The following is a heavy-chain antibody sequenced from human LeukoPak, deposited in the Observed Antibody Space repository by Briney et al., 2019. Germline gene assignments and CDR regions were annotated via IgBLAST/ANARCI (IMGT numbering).Heavy chain of an antibody. D-gene: IGHD3-22*01. CDR1: GFTFSSYA. CDR3: AKDEYYDSSGYYGDY. Sequence: QAGGSLRLSCAASGFTFSSYAMSWVRRAPGKGLEWVSAISGSGGSTYYADSVKGRFTISRDNSKNTLYLQMNSLRAEDTAVYYCAKDEYYDSSGYYGDYWGQGTLVTVSS. V-gene: IGHV3-23*01. J-gene: IGHJ4*02. CDR2: ISGSGGST.